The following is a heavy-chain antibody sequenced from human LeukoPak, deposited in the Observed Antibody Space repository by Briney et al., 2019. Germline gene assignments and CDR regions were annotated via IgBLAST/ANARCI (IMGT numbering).Heavy chain of an antibody. CDR1: GFTFSSYG. CDR2: IRYGGSDK. Sequence: PGGSLRLSCAASGFTFSSYGMHWVRQAPGKRLEGVAFIRYGGSDKYYADSVKGRFTISRDNSKNTLYLQMNSLRAEDTAVYYCAKPDFWGGFGICYCGQGTLVTVSS. J-gene: IGHJ4*02. D-gene: IGHD3-3*01. V-gene: IGHV3-30*02. CDR3: AKPDFWGGFGICY.